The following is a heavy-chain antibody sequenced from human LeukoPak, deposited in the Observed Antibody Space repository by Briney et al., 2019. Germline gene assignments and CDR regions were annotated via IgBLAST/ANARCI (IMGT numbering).Heavy chain of an antibody. V-gene: IGHV4-34*01. D-gene: IGHD3-10*01. Sequence: KSSETLSLTCAVYGGSFSGYYWSWIRQPPGKGLEWIGEINHSGSTNYNPSLKSRVTISVDTSKNQFSLKLSSVTAADTAVYYCARDLWFGEIGMDAWGQGTTVTVSS. CDR3: ARDLWFGEIGMDA. CDR1: GGSFSGYY. J-gene: IGHJ6*02. CDR2: INHSGST.